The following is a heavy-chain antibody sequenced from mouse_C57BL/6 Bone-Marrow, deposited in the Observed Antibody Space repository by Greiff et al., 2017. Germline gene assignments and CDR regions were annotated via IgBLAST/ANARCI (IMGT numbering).Heavy chain of an antibody. V-gene: IGHV5-6*01. CDR1: GFTFSSYG. J-gene: IGHJ3*01. CDR2: ISSGGSYT. Sequence: EVQGVESGGDLVKPGGSLKLSCAASGFTFSSYGMSWVRQTPDKRLEWVATISSGGSYTYYPDSVKGRFTISRDNAKNTRYLQMSSLKSEDAAMYYCARDGYYAWFAYWGQGTLVTVSA. CDR3: ARDGYYAWFAY. D-gene: IGHD2-3*01.